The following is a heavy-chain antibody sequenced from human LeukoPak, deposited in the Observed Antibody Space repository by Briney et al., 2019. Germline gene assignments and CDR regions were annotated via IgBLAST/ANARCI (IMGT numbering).Heavy chain of an antibody. CDR3: ATSSEFGDNAELEV. D-gene: IGHD4-17*01. CDR2: INPNGGGS. J-gene: IGHJ1*01. V-gene: IGHV1-46*04. Sequence: GASVKVSCKASGNSFTTYYIHWVRQAPGKGLEWMGIINPNGGGSTYAQKLQGRVRMTRDMSTTTFYMEMTTLISEDTAVYYCATSSEFGDNAELEVWGQGTLVTVSS. CDR1: GNSFTTYY.